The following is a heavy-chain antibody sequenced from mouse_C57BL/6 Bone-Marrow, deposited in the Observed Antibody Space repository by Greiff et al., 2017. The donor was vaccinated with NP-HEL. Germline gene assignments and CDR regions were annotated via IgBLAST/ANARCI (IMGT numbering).Heavy chain of an antibody. V-gene: IGHV14-4*01. CDR1: GFNIKDDY. CDR2: IDPENGDT. CDR3: TCYYGSSYVAWFAY. Sequence: DVQLQESGAELVRPGASVKLSCTASGFNIKDDYMHWVKQRPEQGLEWIGWIDPENGDTEYASKFQGKATITADTSSNTAYLQLSSLTSEDTAVYYCTCYYGSSYVAWFAYWGQGTLVTVSA. D-gene: IGHD1-1*01. J-gene: IGHJ3*01.